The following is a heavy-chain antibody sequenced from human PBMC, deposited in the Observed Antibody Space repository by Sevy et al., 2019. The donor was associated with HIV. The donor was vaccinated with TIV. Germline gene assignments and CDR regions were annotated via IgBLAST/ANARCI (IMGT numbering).Heavy chain of an antibody. CDR2: ISGGGGDT. D-gene: IGHD2-2*02. J-gene: IGHJ3*02. CDR1: GFTFSSNA. V-gene: IGHV3-23*01. CDR3: VKGARYTIPNDAFDI. Sequence: GESLKISCEASGFTFSSNAMSWVRQAPGKGLEWVSGISGGGGDTFYAGSVKGRFTISRDNSKNTLFLQINSLRAEDTALYYCVKGARYTIPNDAFDIWGQGTMVTVSS.